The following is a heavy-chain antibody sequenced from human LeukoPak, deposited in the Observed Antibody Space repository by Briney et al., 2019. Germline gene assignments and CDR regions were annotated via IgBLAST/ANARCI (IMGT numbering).Heavy chain of an antibody. Sequence: SVKVSCKASGYTFTEQYIHWVRQAPGQGLEWMGWINPHGGGTNYAQKFQGRVALTRDTSLSTAYMDLSRLRSDDTAVYYCARQGGSARYFDYWGQGTLVTVSS. V-gene: IGHV1-2*02. CDR2: INPHGGGT. J-gene: IGHJ4*02. D-gene: IGHD3-16*02. CDR1: GYTFTEQY. CDR3: ARQGGSARYFDY.